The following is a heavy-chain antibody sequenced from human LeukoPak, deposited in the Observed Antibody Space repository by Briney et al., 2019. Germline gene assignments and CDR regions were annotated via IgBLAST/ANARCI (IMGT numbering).Heavy chain of an antibody. D-gene: IGHD6-13*01. CDR1: GFTVSSNY. V-gene: IGHV3-53*01. J-gene: IGHJ4*02. CDR3: AKDPRTYSSSWYFDY. CDR2: IYSGGST. Sequence: PGGSLRLSCAASGFTVSSNYMSWVRQAPGKGLEWVSVIYSGGSTYYADSVKGRFTISRDNSKNTLYLQMNSLRAEDTAVYYCAKDPRTYSSSWYFDYWGQGTLVTVSS.